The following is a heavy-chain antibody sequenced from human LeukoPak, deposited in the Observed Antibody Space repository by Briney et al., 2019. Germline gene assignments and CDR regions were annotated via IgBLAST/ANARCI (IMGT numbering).Heavy chain of an antibody. CDR1: NFTFKANN. CDR3: ARDWGYGYSDQ. Sequence: GGSLRLSCVAYNFTFKANNMNWVRQAAGKGLEWISYITYSSNTISYADSVRGRFSVSRDNDKDAVYLQLNSLTDEDTAIYYCARDWGYGYSDQWGQGTLVTVSS. J-gene: IGHJ4*02. CDR2: ITYSSNTI. V-gene: IGHV3-48*02. D-gene: IGHD4-11*01.